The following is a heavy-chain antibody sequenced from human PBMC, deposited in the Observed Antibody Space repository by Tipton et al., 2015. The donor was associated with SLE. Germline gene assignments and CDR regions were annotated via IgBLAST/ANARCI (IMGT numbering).Heavy chain of an antibody. Sequence: SLRLSCAASGFTFSSYWMSWVRQAPGKGLEWVANIKQDGSGKYYVDSVKGRFTISRDNAKNSLYLQMNSLRAEDTAVYYCASLWSPDYYDSSGPHGWGQGTLVTVSS. CDR3: ASLWSPDYYDSSGPHG. CDR2: IKQDGSGK. D-gene: IGHD3-22*01. V-gene: IGHV3-7*01. CDR1: GFTFSSYW. J-gene: IGHJ4*02.